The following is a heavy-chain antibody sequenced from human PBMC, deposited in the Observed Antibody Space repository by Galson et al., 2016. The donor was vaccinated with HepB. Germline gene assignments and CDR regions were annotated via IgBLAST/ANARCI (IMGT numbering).Heavy chain of an antibody. D-gene: IGHD3/OR15-3a*01. CDR1: GFTFSNFA. CDR3: VKDPVASSGTGWFDP. V-gene: IGHV3-23*01. CDR2: ISHNGEMT. J-gene: IGHJ5*02. Sequence: SLRLSCAASGFTFSNFAMSWVRQSPKTGLEWVSSISHNGEMTYDADFVEGRFTIARDNANNTVYLQMNSLRAGDTAVYYCVKDPVASSGTGWFDPWGQGNQVTVSS.